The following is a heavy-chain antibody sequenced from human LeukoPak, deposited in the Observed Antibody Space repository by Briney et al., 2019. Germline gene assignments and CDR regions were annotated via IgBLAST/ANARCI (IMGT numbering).Heavy chain of an antibody. CDR1: GFTFSNYW. CDR3: AREGSYLNSGGSYYLHWLDP. V-gene: IGHV3-74*01. Sequence: GGSLRLSCAASGFTFSNYWMHWVRQVPGKGLVWVSRINDDGSATFYADSVKGRFTTSRDNAKNTLYLEMHSLRVEDTAIYYCAREGSYLNSGGSYYLHWLDPWGQGTLVTVSS. D-gene: IGHD3-22*01. CDR2: INDDGSAT. J-gene: IGHJ5*02.